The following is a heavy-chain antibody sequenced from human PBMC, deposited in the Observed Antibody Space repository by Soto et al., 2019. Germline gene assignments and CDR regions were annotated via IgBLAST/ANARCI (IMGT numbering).Heavy chain of an antibody. CDR2: IKSKTDGGTT. D-gene: IGHD3-22*01. J-gene: IGHJ4*01. CDR1: GGTFANVG. Sequence: LRLCWGAVGGTFANVGGNWVLQDPGKGLEWVGRIKSKTDGGTTDYAEPVKGRFAISRDDSNNMVYLQMNSLKIEDTAVYYCTTDSYSTIIIVRFDYWGHGTLVTVSS. CDR3: TTDSYSTIIIVRFDY. V-gene: IGHV3-15*07.